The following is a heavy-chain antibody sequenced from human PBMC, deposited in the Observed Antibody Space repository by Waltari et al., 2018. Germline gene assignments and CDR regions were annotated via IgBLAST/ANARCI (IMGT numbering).Heavy chain of an antibody. CDR1: GGTFSSYA. Sequence: QVQLVQSGAEVKKPGSSVKVSCKASGGTFSSYAISWVRQAPGQGLEWMGGIIPIFGTANYAQKFQGRVTITADESTSTAYMELSSLRSEDTAVYYCASAPGLYDSSGYYSHYFDYWGQGTLVTVSS. CDR3: ASAPGLYDSSGYYSHYFDY. CDR2: IIPIFGTA. D-gene: IGHD3-22*01. J-gene: IGHJ4*02. V-gene: IGHV1-69*12.